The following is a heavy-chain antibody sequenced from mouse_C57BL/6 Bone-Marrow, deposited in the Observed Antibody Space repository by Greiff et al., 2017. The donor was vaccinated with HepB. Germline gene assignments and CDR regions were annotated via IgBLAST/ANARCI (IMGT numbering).Heavy chain of an antibody. V-gene: IGHV14-4*01. J-gene: IGHJ2*01. CDR1: GFNIKDDY. CDR3: TTIYYDFDY. Sequence: EVKLEESGAELVRPGASVKLSCTASGFNIKDDYMHWVKQRPEQGLEWIGWIDPENGDTEYASKFQGKATITADTSSNTAYLQLSSLTSEDTAVYYCTTIYYDFDYWGQGTTLTVSS. D-gene: IGHD2-1*01. CDR2: IDPENGDT.